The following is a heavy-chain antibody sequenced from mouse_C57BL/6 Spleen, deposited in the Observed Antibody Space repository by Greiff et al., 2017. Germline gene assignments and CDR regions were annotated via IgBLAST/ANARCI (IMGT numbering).Heavy chain of an antibody. J-gene: IGHJ4*01. CDR1: GFPFSDYG. Sequence: EVKVVESGGCLVNPRRSLTLSCAASGFPFSDYGMHWVRQAPEKGLEWVAYISSGSSTIYYADTVKGRFTISRDNAKNTLFLQMTSLRSEDTTMYYCARDRYSRGVYAMDYWGQGASVTVSS. CDR3: ARDRYSRGVYAMDY. V-gene: IGHV5-17*01. D-gene: IGHD2-5*01. CDR2: ISSGSSTI.